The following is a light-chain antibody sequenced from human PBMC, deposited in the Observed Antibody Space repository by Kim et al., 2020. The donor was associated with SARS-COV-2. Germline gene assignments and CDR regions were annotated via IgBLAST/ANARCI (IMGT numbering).Light chain of an antibody. J-gene: IGLJ2*01. CDR1: KLGDKY. CDR3: QAWDSSIV. CDR2: QDS. Sequence: SYELTQPPSVSVSPGQTASITCSGDKLGDKYACWYQQKPGQSPVLVIYQDSKRPSGIPERFSGSNSGNKATLTISGTQAMDEADYYCQAWDSSIVFGGRT. V-gene: IGLV3-1*01.